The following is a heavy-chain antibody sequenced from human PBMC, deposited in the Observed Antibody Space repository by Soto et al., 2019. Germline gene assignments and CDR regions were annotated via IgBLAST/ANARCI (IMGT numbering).Heavy chain of an antibody. D-gene: IGHD3-10*01. V-gene: IGHV4-39*01. J-gene: IGHJ6*02. CDR2: IYYSGST. CDR3: ARPQRPSYGSGSGYGMDV. Sequence: SETLSLTCTVSGGSISSSSYYWGWIRQPPGKGLEWIGSIYYSGSTYYNPSLKSRVTISVDTSKNQFSLKLSSVTAADTAVYYCARPQRPSYGSGSGYGMDVWGQGTTVPVSS. CDR1: GGSISSSSYY.